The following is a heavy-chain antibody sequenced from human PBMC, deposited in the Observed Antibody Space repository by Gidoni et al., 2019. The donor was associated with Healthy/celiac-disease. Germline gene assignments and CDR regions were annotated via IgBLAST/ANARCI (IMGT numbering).Heavy chain of an antibody. CDR2: ISGSGGST. Sequence: EVQLLASGGGLVQPGGSLRLSCAASGFTFSSYAMIWVRQAPGKGLEWVSAISGSGGSTYYADSVKGRCTISRDNSKNTLYLQMNSLRAEDTAVYYCAKVANDFWSGYYREGHDAVDIWGQGTMVTVSS. J-gene: IGHJ3*02. D-gene: IGHD3-3*01. CDR1: GFTFSSYA. V-gene: IGHV3-23*01. CDR3: AKVANDFWSGYYREGHDAVDI.